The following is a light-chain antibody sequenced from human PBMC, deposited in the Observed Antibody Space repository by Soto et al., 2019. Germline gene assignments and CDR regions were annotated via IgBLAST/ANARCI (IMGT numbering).Light chain of an antibody. Sequence: QSALTQPRSVSGSPGQSVTISCTGTSSDIGAYNYVSWFKQHPGKAPKLMMSDVSKRPSGVPDRFSGSKSGTTASLTISGLQGEDEADYYCCSYAGSYTLLFGGGTKLTVL. V-gene: IGLV2-11*01. CDR1: SSDIGAYNY. CDR3: CSYAGSYTLL. J-gene: IGLJ2*01. CDR2: DVS.